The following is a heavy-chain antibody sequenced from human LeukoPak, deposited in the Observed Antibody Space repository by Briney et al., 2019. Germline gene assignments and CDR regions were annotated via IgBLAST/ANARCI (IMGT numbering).Heavy chain of an antibody. Sequence: GGSLRLSCATSGLFFSDYAMSWIRQGPGRGLEWVAYISKGATTKYYADSVKGRFTISRDNAENSLYLQMNNLRAEDTALYYCAKDGGGWYSSGWYYFDYWGQGILVTVSS. CDR2: ISKGATTK. D-gene: IGHD6-19*01. J-gene: IGHJ4*02. CDR1: GLFFSDYA. V-gene: IGHV3-11*01. CDR3: AKDGGGWYSSGWYYFDY.